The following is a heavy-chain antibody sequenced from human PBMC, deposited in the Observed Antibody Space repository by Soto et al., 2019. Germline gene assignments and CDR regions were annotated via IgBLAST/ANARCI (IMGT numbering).Heavy chain of an antibody. CDR1: GGSISSSSYY. J-gene: IGHJ4*02. CDR2: IYYSGST. CDR3: ARLAAAGISDY. V-gene: IGHV4-39*01. Sequence: SETLSLTCTVSGGSISSSSYYWGWIRQPPGKGLEWIGSIYYSGSTYYNPSLKSRVTISVDTSKNQFSLKLSSVTAADTAVYYCARLAAAGISDYWGQGIRVTVSS. D-gene: IGHD6-13*01.